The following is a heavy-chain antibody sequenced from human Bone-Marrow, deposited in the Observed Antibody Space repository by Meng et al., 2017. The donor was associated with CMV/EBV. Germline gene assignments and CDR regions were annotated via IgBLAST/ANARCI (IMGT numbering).Heavy chain of an antibody. CDR1: GDSVSSNSAA. V-gene: IGHV6-1*01. CDR3: ARDPFCSTSCYGVQFDY. D-gene: IGHD2-2*01. Sequence: LRLSCAISGDSVSSNSAAWNWIRQSPSRGLEWLGRTYYRSKWYNDYAVSVKSRITINPDTSKNQFSLQLNSVTPEDTAVYYCARDPFCSTSCYGVQFDYWGQGTLVTVSS. J-gene: IGHJ4*02. CDR2: TYYRSKWYN.